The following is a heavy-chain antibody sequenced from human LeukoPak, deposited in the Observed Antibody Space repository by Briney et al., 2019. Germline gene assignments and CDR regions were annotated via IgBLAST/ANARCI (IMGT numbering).Heavy chain of an antibody. CDR2: IYYSRST. CDR1: GGSISSYY. V-gene: IGHV4-59*01. J-gene: IGHJ6*03. CDR3: ARALSRGYSYGYYNYYYMDV. D-gene: IGHD5-18*01. Sequence: SETLSLTCTVSGGSISSYYWSWIRQPPGKGLEWIGYIYYSRSTNYNPSLKSRVTISVDTSKNQFSLKLSSVTAADTAVYYCARALSRGYSYGYYNYYYMDVWGKGTTVTVSS.